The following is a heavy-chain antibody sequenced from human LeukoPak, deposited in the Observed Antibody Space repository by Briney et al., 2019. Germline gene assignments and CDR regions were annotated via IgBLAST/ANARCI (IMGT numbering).Heavy chain of an antibody. CDR2: IYRGGST. CDR1: GFTVSSNH. D-gene: IGHD3-22*01. J-gene: IGHJ4*02. Sequence: PGGSLRLSCAASGFTVSSNHMSWVRQAPGKGLEWVSVIYRGGSTYYADSVKGRFTISRDNSKNTLYLQMNLLRAEDTAVYYCARATYYYDSSGYYVFYFDNWGQGTLVTVSS. CDR3: ARATYYYDSSGYYVFYFDN. V-gene: IGHV3-53*01.